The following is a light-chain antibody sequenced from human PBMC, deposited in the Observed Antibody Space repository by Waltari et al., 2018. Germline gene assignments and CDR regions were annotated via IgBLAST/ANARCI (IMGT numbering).Light chain of an antibody. Sequence: EIVLTQSPATLSLSPGERATLSCRASQSVSRYLALYQQKPGQAPRLLTYDASNRATGIPARFSGSGSGTDFTLTISSLEPEDFAVYYCQQRSNWPSITFGQGTRLEIK. CDR1: QSVSRY. V-gene: IGKV3-11*01. CDR3: QQRSNWPSIT. J-gene: IGKJ5*01. CDR2: DAS.